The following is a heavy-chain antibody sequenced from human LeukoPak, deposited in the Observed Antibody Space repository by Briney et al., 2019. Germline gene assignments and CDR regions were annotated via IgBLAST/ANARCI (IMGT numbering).Heavy chain of an antibody. V-gene: IGHV1-69*13. Sequence: SVKVSCKASGGTFSSYAISWVRQAPGQGLEWMGGIIPIFGTANYAQKFQGRVTITADESTSTAYMELSSLRSEDTAVYYCARDGRDGYNYNYYYGMDVWGQGTAVIVSS. J-gene: IGHJ6*02. CDR1: GGTFSSYA. D-gene: IGHD5-24*01. CDR3: ARDGRDGYNYNYYYGMDV. CDR2: IIPIFGTA.